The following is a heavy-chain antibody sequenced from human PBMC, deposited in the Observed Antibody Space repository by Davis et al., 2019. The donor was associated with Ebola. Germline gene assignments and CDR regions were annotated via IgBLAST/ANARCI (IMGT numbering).Heavy chain of an antibody. D-gene: IGHD6-19*01. J-gene: IGHJ5*02. CDR1: GFTFSGSA. CDR3: TRHLPYSSGWYGKGWFDP. CDR2: IRSKANSYAT. V-gene: IGHV3-73*01. Sequence: GESLKISCAASGFTFSGSAMHWVRQASGKGLEWVGRIRSKANSYATAYAASVKGRFTISRDDSKNTAYLQMNSLKTEDTAVYYCTRHLPYSSGWYGKGWFDPWGQGTLVTVSS.